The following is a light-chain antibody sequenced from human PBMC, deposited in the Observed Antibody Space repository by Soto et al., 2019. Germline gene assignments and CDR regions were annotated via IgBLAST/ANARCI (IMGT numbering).Light chain of an antibody. CDR3: QHYIRDSEA. V-gene: IGKV3-15*01. CDR2: EAS. Sequence: VVLTQSPATLSVSPVERATISCRASQGGSSNLAWYQQKPGQAPRLLIDEASPRATVSPARFSGCGPETEFTLTSSSLQPDGFATYCCQHYIRDSEAFGQGTKVEIK. CDR1: QGGSSN. J-gene: IGKJ1*01.